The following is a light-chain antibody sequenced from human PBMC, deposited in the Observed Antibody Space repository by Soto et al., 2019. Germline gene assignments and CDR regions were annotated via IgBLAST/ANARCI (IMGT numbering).Light chain of an antibody. V-gene: IGLV2-23*02. CDR3: CSYAGSSIFV. J-gene: IGLJ2*01. CDR2: EVI. Sequence: QSALTQPASVSGSPGQSITSSCTGSSSDVGTYNLVSWYQHHPGKAPKLMISEVIKRPSGVSNRSSGSKSGNTASLTISGLQAEDEADYYCCSYAGSSIFVFGGGTKLTVL. CDR1: SSDVGTYNL.